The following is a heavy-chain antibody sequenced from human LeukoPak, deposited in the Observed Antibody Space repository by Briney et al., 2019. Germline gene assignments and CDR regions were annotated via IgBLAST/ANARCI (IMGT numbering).Heavy chain of an antibody. D-gene: IGHD1-14*01. J-gene: IGHJ2*01. Sequence: MSSETLSLTCTVSGGSISSYYWSWIRQPPRKGLEYIGYIYYSGNTNSNHSLHSRVTISVDPSKTQFSLKLSSVTAADTAVYYCARRGSGASLEYYFDLWGRGTLVTVSS. V-gene: IGHV4-59*08. CDR2: IYYSGNT. CDR1: GGSISSYY. CDR3: ARRGSGASLEYYFDL.